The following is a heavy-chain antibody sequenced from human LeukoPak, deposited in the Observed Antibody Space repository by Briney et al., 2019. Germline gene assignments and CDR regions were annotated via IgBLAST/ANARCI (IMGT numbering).Heavy chain of an antibody. J-gene: IGHJ6*02. CDR1: GGSISSYY. D-gene: IGHD4-11*01. Sequence: PSETLSLTCTVSGGSISSYYWSWIRQPPGKGLEWIGYIYYSGSTNYNPSLKSRVTISVDTSKNQFSLKLSSVTAADTAVYYCARLATGGYYYYYGMVVWGQGTTVTVSS. V-gene: IGHV4-59*08. CDR3: ARLATGGYYYYYGMVV. CDR2: IYYSGST.